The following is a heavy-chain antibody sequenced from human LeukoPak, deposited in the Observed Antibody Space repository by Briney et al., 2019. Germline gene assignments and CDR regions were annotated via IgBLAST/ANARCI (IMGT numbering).Heavy chain of an antibody. Sequence: PGGSLRLSCAASGFNFSDYNMHWVRQAPGKGLEWVSYSGSILPTTFYAESVEGRFTISRDNSKNNVYLQMNRLTVEDTAMYYCAKHWVRTHDYWGQGTLVTVSS. D-gene: IGHD1-14*01. CDR1: GFNFSDYN. CDR3: AKHWVRTHDY. J-gene: IGHJ4*02. V-gene: IGHV3-48*01. CDR2: SGSILPTT.